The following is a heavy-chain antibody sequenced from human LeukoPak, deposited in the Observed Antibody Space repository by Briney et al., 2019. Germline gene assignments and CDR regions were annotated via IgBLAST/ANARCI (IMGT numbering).Heavy chain of an antibody. CDR1: GFTFISNG. V-gene: IGHV3-30*02. D-gene: IGHD3-22*01. J-gene: IGHJ3*02. CDR3: ANLPLNYYDSSGYPDAFDM. Sequence: GGSLRLSCASSGFTFISNGMHLVRQAPGKLLEWVAFIRNDGSNKYYADSVKGRFTISRDNSKNTLYLQMNSLRAEYTAVYYFANLPLNYYDSSGYPDAFDMWGQGTMVTVSS. CDR2: IRNDGSNK.